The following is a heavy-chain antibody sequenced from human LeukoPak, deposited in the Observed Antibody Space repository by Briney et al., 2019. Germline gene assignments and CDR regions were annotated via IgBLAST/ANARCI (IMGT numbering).Heavy chain of an antibody. CDR3: ARAYFVSGSYYLDY. D-gene: IGHD3-10*01. Sequence: PGGSLRLSCAASGFTVSSNYMSWVRQAPGKGLEWVSVIYSGGSTYYADSVKGRFTISRDNSKNTLYLQMNSLRAEDTAVYYCARAYFVSGSYYLDYWGQGTLVTVSS. CDR1: GFTVSSNY. J-gene: IGHJ4*02. CDR2: IYSGGST. V-gene: IGHV3-53*01.